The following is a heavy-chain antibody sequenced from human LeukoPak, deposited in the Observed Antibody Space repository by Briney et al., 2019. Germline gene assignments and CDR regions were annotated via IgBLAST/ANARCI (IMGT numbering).Heavy chain of an antibody. V-gene: IGHV3-23*01. CDR3: AKLKVFGSGSWDY. D-gene: IGHD3-10*01. CDR1: GFTFSNSV. J-gene: IGHJ4*02. Sequence: GGSLRLSFAASGFTFSNSVVSWVRQAPGKGLEWVSSFSGSDENTHHADSVKGRFTISRDNSKNTLYLQMNSLRVEDTAAYYCAKLKVFGSGSWDYWGQGSLVTVSS. CDR2: FSGSDENT.